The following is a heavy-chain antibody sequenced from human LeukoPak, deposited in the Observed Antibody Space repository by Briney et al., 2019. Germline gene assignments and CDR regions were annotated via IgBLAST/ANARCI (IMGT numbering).Heavy chain of an antibody. Sequence: KTGGSLRLSCAASGFTFDDYGLSWVRQAPGKGPEWVGRIKSESDGGTTDYAAPVKGRFTISRDDSKNTLYLEMNSLKIEDTAVYYCTTVTMVRDYDYWGQGTLVTVSS. CDR1: GFTFDDYG. J-gene: IGHJ4*02. CDR3: TTVTMVRDYDY. CDR2: IKSESDGGTT. V-gene: IGHV3-15*01. D-gene: IGHD3-10*01.